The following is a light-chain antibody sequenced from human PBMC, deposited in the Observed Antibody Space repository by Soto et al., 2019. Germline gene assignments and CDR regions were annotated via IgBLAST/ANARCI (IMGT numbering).Light chain of an antibody. V-gene: IGLV2-8*01. CDR2: EVS. CDR3: SSYDSSLTGSV. Sequence: QSVLTQPPSASGSPGQSVTISCTGTSSDVGGYNYVSWYQQHPGKAPKLMIYEVSKRPSGVPDRFSGSKSGNTASLTVSGLQAEDEADYYCSSYDSSLTGSVFGTGTKVTVL. CDR1: SSDVGGYNY. J-gene: IGLJ1*01.